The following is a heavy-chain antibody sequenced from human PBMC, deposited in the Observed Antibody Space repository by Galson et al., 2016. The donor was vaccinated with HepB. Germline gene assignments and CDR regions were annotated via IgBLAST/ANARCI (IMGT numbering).Heavy chain of an antibody. V-gene: IGHV4-39*01. Sequence: ETLSLTCTVSGASVSTNDYYWDWIRQSPGKGLEWIGSLYYSGYTYYNPSLKSRVTISVDTSKNQFSLEVNSVTAADTVVYFCASSLAVAGTVWFDPWGQGTLVTVSP. CDR2: LYYSGYT. CDR1: GASVSTNDYY. CDR3: ASSLAVAGTVWFDP. J-gene: IGHJ5*02. D-gene: IGHD6-19*01.